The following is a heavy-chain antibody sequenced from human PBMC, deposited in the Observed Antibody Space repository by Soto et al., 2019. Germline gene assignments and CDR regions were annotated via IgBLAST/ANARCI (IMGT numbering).Heavy chain of an antibody. J-gene: IGHJ4*02. CDR3: ARQDIVVVVAATQFDY. CDR2: IYYSGST. CDR1: GGSISSSSYY. V-gene: IGHV4-39*01. D-gene: IGHD2-15*01. Sequence: SETLSLTCTVSGGSISSSSYYWGWIRQPPGKGLEWIGSIYYSGSTYYNPSLKSRVTISVDTSKNQFSLKLSSVTAADTAVYYCARQDIVVVVAATQFDYWGQGTLVTVSS.